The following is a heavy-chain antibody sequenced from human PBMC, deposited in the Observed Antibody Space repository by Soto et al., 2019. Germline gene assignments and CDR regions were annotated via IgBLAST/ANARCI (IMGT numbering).Heavy chain of an antibody. J-gene: IGHJ6*02. CDR1: GGSISSGGYY. CDR3: ARDAVSFLGMDV. V-gene: IGHV4-31*03. CDR2: IYYSGST. Sequence: PSETLSLTCTVSGGSISSGGYYWSWIRQHPGKGLEWIGYIYYSGSTYYNPSLKSRVTISVDTSKNQFSLKLSSVTAADTAVYYCARDAVSFLGMDVWGQGTTVTAP. D-gene: IGHD3-3*01.